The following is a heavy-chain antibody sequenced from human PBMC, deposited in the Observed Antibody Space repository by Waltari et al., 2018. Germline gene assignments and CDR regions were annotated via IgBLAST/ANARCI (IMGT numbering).Heavy chain of an antibody. CDR2: VDPEDGET. J-gene: IGHJ6*02. CDR3: ATEGSIVVVTGHYGMDV. D-gene: IGHD2-21*02. CDR1: GYTFTDYY. V-gene: IGHV1-69-2*01. Sequence: EVQLVQSGAEVKKPGATVKISCKVSGYTFTDYYMHWVQQAPGKGLEWMGLVDPEDGETRYEEKFQGRVTITADTSTDTAYMELSSLRSEDTAVYYCATEGSIVVVTGHYGMDVWGQGTTVTVSS.